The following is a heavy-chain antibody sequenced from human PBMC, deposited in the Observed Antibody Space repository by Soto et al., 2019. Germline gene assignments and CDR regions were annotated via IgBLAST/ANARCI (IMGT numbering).Heavy chain of an antibody. CDR2: INHSGST. V-gene: IGHV4-34*01. D-gene: IGHD3-10*01. Sequence: SETLSLTCAVYGGSLRGYFWTWIRQPPGKGLECIGEINHSGSTNYNPSLRSRVTISVDTSRNQISLKLNSLTAADTAVYYCARGGGFGLGYYMDVWGKGTTVTVSS. CDR3: ARGGGFGLGYYMDV. J-gene: IGHJ6*03. CDR1: GGSLRGYF.